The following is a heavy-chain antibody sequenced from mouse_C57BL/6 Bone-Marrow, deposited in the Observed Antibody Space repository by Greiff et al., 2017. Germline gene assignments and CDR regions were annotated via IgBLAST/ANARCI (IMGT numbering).Heavy chain of an antibody. CDR2: IDPENGDT. J-gene: IGHJ3*01. CDR1: GFNIKDDY. D-gene: IGHD2-3*01. Sequence: VQLQQSGAELARPGASVKLSCTASGFNIKDDYMHWVKQRPEQGLEWIGWIDPENGDTEYASKFQGKATITADTSSNTAYLQLSSLTSEDTAVYYCTTFIYDGYYWFAYWGQGTLVTVSA. CDR3: TTFIYDGYYWFAY. V-gene: IGHV14-4*01.